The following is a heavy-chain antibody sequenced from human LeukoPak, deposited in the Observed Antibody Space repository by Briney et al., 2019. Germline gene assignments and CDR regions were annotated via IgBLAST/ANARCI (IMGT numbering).Heavy chain of an antibody. CDR2: IKEDGSEE. CDR1: RFNFNTFW. CDR3: AKDICSGGSCSPPYNWFDP. J-gene: IGHJ5*02. V-gene: IGHV3-7*01. D-gene: IGHD2-15*01. Sequence: GGSLRLSCAASRFNFNTFWMTWVRQAPGKGLEWVANIKEDGSEEYYVDSVKGRFTISRDNAKNSLYLQMNSLRAEDTAVYYCAKDICSGGSCSPPYNWFDPWGQGTLVTVSS.